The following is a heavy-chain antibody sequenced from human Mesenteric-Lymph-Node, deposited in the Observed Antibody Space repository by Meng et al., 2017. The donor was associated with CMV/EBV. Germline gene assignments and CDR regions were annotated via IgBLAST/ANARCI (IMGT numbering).Heavy chain of an antibody. D-gene: IGHD5-18*01. CDR2: VHPDDSDT. V-gene: IGHV5-51*01. CDR3: VISGSYGSDFDY. Sequence: GESLKISCKGSGYSFTSSWIGWVRQMPGKGLEWMGVVHPDDSDTRYRPSFRGQVTISADKSISTAYLQWSSLKASDSAMYYCVISGSYGSDFDYWGQGTLVTVSS. J-gene: IGHJ4*01. CDR1: GYSFTSSW.